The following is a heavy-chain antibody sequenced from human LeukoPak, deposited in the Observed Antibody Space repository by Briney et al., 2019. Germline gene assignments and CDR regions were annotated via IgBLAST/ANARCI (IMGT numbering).Heavy chain of an antibody. CDR3: AKDSLGYCSGGSCPPWYFDL. CDR1: GFTFSSYA. Sequence: GGSLRLSCAASGFTFSSYAMSWVRQAPGKGLEWVSAISGSGGSTYYADSVKGRFTISRDNSKNTLYLQMNSLRAEDTAVYYCAKDSLGYCSGGSCPPWYFDLWGRGTLVTVSS. V-gene: IGHV3-23*01. D-gene: IGHD2-15*01. CDR2: ISGSGGST. J-gene: IGHJ2*01.